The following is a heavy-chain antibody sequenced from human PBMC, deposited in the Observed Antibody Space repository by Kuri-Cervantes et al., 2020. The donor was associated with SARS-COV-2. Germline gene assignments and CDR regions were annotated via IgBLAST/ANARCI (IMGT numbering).Heavy chain of an antibody. Sequence: GESLKISCAASGFTFSGYSMNWIRQAPGKGLEWVAFIWYDGSNKYYADSVKGRFTISRDNAKNTLYLQMNSLRPEDTAVYYCAREGLRGSMDVWGQGSTVTVSS. J-gene: IGHJ6*02. V-gene: IGHV3-33*08. CDR2: IWYDGSNK. CDR3: AREGLRGSMDV. CDR1: GFTFSGYS.